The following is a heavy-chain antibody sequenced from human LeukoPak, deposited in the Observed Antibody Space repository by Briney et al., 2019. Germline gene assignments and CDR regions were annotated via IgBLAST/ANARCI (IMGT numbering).Heavy chain of an antibody. D-gene: IGHD2-2*03. CDR3: AKWILPTYYFDY. CDR2: ISGSGGST. J-gene: IGHJ4*02. CDR1: GFTFSSDA. Sequence: GGSLRLSCAASGFTFSSDAMSWVRQAPGKGLEWVSAISGSGGSTYYADSVKGRFTISRDNSKNTLYLQMNSLRAEDTAVYYCAKWILPTYYFDYWGQGTLVTVSS. V-gene: IGHV3-23*01.